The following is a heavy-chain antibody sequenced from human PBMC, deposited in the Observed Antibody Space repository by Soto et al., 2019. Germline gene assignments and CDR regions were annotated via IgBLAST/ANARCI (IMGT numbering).Heavy chain of an antibody. Sequence: PLEPLSLTCTVSGGSISSSSYYWGWIRQPPGKGLEWIGSIYYSGSTYYNPSLKSRVTISVDTSKNQFSLKLSSVTAADTAVYYCARRNDLYDAFDICGLETMVTLS. J-gene: IGHJ3*02. V-gene: IGHV4-39*01. CDR2: IYYSGST. CDR3: ARRNDLYDAFDI. D-gene: IGHD1-1*01. CDR1: GGSISSSSYY.